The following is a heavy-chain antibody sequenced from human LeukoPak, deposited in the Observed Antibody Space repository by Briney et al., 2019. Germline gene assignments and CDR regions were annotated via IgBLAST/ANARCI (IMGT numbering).Heavy chain of an antibody. Sequence: GGSLRLSCAASGFTFDNYAMSWVRQAPGKGLEWVSAISGSGDSTYHADSVKGRFIISRDNSKSTVYLQMNSLSADDTAVYYCAKGSAAIRPYYFDYWGQGTLGTVS. CDR3: AKGSAAIRPYYFDY. J-gene: IGHJ4*02. CDR2: ISGSGDST. D-gene: IGHD6-13*01. V-gene: IGHV3-23*01. CDR1: GFTFDNYA.